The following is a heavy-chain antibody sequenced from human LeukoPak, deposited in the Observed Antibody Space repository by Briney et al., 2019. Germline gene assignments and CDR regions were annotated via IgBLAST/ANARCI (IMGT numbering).Heavy chain of an antibody. CDR3: ARDITMVRGVIRNYYYGMDV. J-gene: IGHJ6*04. D-gene: IGHD3-10*01. CDR2: ISYDGSNK. V-gene: IGHV3-30*19. Sequence: PGGSLRLSCAASGFTFSSYGMHWVRQAPGKGLEWVAVISYDGSNKYYADSVKGRFTISRDNSKNTLYLQMNSLRAEDTAVYYCARDITMVRGVIRNYYYGMDVWGKGTTVTVSS. CDR1: GFTFSSYG.